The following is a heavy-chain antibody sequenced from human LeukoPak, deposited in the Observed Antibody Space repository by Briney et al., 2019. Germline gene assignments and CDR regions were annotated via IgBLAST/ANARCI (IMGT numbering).Heavy chain of an antibody. CDR1: GFTFSSYS. V-gene: IGHV3-21*01. CDR2: ISSSSYI. Sequence: GGSLRLSCAASGFTFSSYSMNWVRQAPGKGLEWVSSISSSSYIYYADSVKGRFTISRDNAKNSLYLQMNSLRAEDTAVYYCARESRGRVVVVAATRPFDYWGQGTLVTVSS. J-gene: IGHJ4*02. D-gene: IGHD2-15*01. CDR3: ARESRGRVVVVAATRPFDY.